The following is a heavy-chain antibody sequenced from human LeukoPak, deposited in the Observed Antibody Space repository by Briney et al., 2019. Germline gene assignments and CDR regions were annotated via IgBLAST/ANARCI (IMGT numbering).Heavy chain of an antibody. D-gene: IGHD2-15*01. CDR1: GLTFSDFA. CDR3: AKARSAVVEAATNY. CDR2: ISGNGGST. Sequence: GGSLRLSCAASGLTFSDFAMNWDRQAPGKGLEWVTAISGNGGSTYYADSVKGRFSISRDNSKNTLFLQMNSPTAEDTGVYYCAKARSAVVEAATNYWGQGTRVTVSS. J-gene: IGHJ4*02. V-gene: IGHV3-23*01.